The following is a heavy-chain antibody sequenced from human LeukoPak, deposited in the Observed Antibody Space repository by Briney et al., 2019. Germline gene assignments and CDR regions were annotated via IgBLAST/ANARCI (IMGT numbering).Heavy chain of an antibody. CDR1: GVSISSYY. V-gene: IGHV4-59*01. J-gene: IGHJ5*02. CDR3: AGDRGAATWFDP. Sequence: SEALSLTCTVPGVSISSYYWSWIRQPPGKGLEWIGYFYYSGSTNYNPSLKSRVTISVDTSKNQSSLNLSSVTAADTAVYYCAGDRGAATWFDPWGQGTLVTVSS. D-gene: IGHD1-26*01. CDR2: FYYSGST.